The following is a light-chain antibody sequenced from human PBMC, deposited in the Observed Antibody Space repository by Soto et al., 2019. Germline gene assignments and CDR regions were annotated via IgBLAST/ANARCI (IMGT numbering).Light chain of an antibody. V-gene: IGKV1-5*03. Sequence: DIQMTQSPSTLSASVGDRVTITCRASQTINTWLAWYQQKPGKAPKLLIYKASSLESGVPSRFSGSGSGTDFTLTISSLQPDDFATYFCQQYNTYLYTFGQGTKLEI. CDR1: QTINTW. J-gene: IGKJ2*01. CDR2: KAS. CDR3: QQYNTYLYT.